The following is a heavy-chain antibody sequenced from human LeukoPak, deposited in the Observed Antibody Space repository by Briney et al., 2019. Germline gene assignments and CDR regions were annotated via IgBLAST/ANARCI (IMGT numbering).Heavy chain of an antibody. V-gene: IGHV1-2*02. J-gene: IGHJ4*02. CDR3: ARDHRRYYYDSSGYYIN. D-gene: IGHD3-22*01. CDR1: GYTFTGYY. CDR2: INPNSGGT. Sequence: ASVKVSCKASGYTFTGYYMHWVRQAPGQGLEWMGWINPNSGGTNYAQKFQGRVTMTRDTSISTAYMELSRLRSDDTAVYYCARDHRRYYYDSSGYYINWGQGTLVTVSS.